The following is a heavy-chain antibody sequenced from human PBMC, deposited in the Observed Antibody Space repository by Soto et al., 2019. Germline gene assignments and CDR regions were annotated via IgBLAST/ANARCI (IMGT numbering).Heavy chain of an antibody. CDR2: ISSSSSYI. J-gene: IGHJ4*02. V-gene: IGHV3-21*01. CDR1: GFTFSSYS. D-gene: IGHD6-13*01. CDR3: ASYRIAAAVGPFDY. Sequence: GGSLRLSCAASGFTFSSYSMNWVRQAPGKGLEWVSSISSSSSYIYYADSVKGRFTISRDNAKNSLYLQMNSLRAEDTAVYYCASYRIAAAVGPFDYWGQGTLVTVSS.